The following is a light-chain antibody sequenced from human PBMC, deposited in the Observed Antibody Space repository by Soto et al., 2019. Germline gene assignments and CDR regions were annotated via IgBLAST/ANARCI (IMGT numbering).Light chain of an antibody. V-gene: IGKV3-20*01. CDR1: QSVSSSY. J-gene: IGKJ2*01. CDR3: HQYGSAPYT. CDR2: GAS. Sequence: EIVLTQSPGTLSLSPGERATLSCRASQSVSSSYLAWYQQKPGQAPRLLIYGASSRATGIPDRFSGSGSGTDCTLTIRRLEPEDFAVYYCHQYGSAPYTFGQGTKLEIK.